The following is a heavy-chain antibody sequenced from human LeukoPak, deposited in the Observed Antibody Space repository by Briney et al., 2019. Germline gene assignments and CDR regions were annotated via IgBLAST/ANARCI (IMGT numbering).Heavy chain of an antibody. CDR1: GFTFSSYA. Sequence: GGSLRLSCAASGFTFSSYAMSWVRQAPGKGLEWVSAISGSGGSTYYAVSVKGRFTISRDNSKNTLYLQMNSLRAEDTAVYYCAGLGYCSSTSCYRGDYWGQGTLVTVSS. V-gene: IGHV3-23*01. CDR2: ISGSGGST. CDR3: AGLGYCSSTSCYRGDY. J-gene: IGHJ4*02. D-gene: IGHD2-2*02.